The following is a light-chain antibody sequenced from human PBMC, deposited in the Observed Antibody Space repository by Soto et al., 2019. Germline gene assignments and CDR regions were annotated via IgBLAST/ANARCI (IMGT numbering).Light chain of an antibody. CDR2: DVT. Sequence: QSALTQPASVSGSPGQSITISCTGTSSDVGGYNYVSWYQQHPGKAPKLMIYDVTNRPSGVSNRFSGSKSGITASLTISGLQADDEADYYCSSYSSSTAGEFGGGTKLTV. V-gene: IGLV2-14*01. CDR3: SSYSSSTAGE. CDR1: SSDVGGYNY. J-gene: IGLJ2*01.